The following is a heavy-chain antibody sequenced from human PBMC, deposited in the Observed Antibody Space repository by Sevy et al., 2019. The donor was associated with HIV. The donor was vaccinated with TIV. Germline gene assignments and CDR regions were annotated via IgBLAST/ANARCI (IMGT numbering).Heavy chain of an antibody. D-gene: IGHD6-13*01. J-gene: IGHJ4*02. CDR2: INGRGRST. V-gene: IGHV3-23*01. Sequence: GGSLRLSCVVSGYSFSSYAISWVRQAPGKGLEWVSTINGRGRSTYYADSVKGPLTISRDNPKNTLFLQMINLRVDDTAIYYCARPSPRIAAAASAVYDNWGQGTLVTVSS. CDR3: ARPSPRIAAAASAVYDN. CDR1: GYSFSSYA.